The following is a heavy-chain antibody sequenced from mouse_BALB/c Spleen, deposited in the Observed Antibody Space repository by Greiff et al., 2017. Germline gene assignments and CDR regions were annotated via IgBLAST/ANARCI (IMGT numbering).Heavy chain of an antibody. V-gene: IGHV5-12-2*01. CDR1: GFTFSSYA. Sequence: EVQLVESGGGLVKPGGSLKLSCAASGFTFSSYAMSWVRQTPEKRLEWVAYISNGGGSTYYPDTVKGRFNISRDNAKNTLYLQMSSLKSEDTAMYYCARHWDVAMDYWGQGTSVTVSS. J-gene: IGHJ4*01. CDR3: ARHWDVAMDY. D-gene: IGHD4-1*01. CDR2: ISNGGGST.